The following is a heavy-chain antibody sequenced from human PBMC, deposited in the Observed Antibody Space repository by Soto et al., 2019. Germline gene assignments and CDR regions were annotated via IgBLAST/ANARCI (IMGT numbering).Heavy chain of an antibody. D-gene: IGHD3-16*01. Sequence: EVQLVESGGGLVQPGGSLRLSCAASGFTFSTYWMHWVRQAPGEGLVWVSRIKTDGSSTGYADSVKGRFTISRDDAKNTMYLQMDSLRAEDTAVYYCARVGVGHYEFDYWGQGTLVTVSS. V-gene: IGHV3-74*01. CDR2: IKTDGSST. CDR1: GFTFSTYW. CDR3: ARVGVGHYEFDY. J-gene: IGHJ4*02.